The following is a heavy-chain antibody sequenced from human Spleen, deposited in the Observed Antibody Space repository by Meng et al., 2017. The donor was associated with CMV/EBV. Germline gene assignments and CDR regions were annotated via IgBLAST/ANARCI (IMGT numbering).Heavy chain of an antibody. CDR3: AREFVVAPS. V-gene: IGHV3-21*01. D-gene: IGHD2-15*01. Sequence: GESLKISCAASGFTFSSYSMNWVRQAPGKGLEWVSSISSSSSYIYYADSVKGRFTISRDNAKNSLYLQMNSLRAEDTAVYYCAREFVVAPSGGQGTRVTVSS. CDR2: ISSSSSYI. CDR1: GFTFSSYS. J-gene: IGHJ4*02.